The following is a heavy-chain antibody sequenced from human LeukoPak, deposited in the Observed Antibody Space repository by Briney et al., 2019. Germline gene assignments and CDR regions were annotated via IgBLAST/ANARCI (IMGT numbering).Heavy chain of an antibody. V-gene: IGHV3-9*01. D-gene: IGHD3-22*01. CDR1: GFTFDDYA. Sequence: GGSLRLSCAASGFTFDDYAMHWVRQAPGKGLEWVSGISWNSGSIGYADSVKGRFTISRDNAKNSLYLQMNSLRAEDTALYYCAKAISGYYYQDAFDIWGQGTMVTVSS. J-gene: IGHJ3*02. CDR2: ISWNSGSI. CDR3: AKAISGYYYQDAFDI.